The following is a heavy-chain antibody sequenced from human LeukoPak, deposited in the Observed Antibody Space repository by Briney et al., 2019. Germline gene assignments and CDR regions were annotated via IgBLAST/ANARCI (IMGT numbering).Heavy chain of an antibody. CDR1: GFTFSSYS. Sequence: GSLRLSCVASGFTFSSYSMNWVRQAPGKGLEWIGYIYYSGTPNYNPTLKSRVTMSVDTSKNQFSLMLSSVTAADTAVYYCARHGGSYDFDFWGQGTLVIVSS. J-gene: IGHJ4*02. CDR3: ARHGGSYDFDF. CDR2: IYYSGTP. V-gene: IGHV4-59*08. D-gene: IGHD1-26*01.